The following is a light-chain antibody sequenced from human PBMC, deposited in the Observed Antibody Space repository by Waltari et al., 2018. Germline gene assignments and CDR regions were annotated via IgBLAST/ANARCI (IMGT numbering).Light chain of an antibody. CDR1: QSFSSS. CDR3: QQYYSYPLT. Sequence: DIQMTQSPSSLSASVGETVTIICRASQSFSSSLAWYQQKPGKAPKLLIDSVSTLQSGVPSRFRGGKSGTDFTLTISSLQAEDFASYYCQQYYSYPLTFGGGTKVEIK. V-gene: IGKV1-5*02. J-gene: IGKJ4*01. CDR2: SVS.